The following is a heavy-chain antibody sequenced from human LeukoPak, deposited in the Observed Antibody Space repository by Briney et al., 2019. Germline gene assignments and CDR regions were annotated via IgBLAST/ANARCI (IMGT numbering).Heavy chain of an antibody. J-gene: IGHJ4*02. CDR1: GFTFDDHG. CDR3: ARNVGRGYYYYFDY. V-gene: IGHV3-20*04. CDR2: IKWNGGST. Sequence: GGSLRLSCAASGFTFDDHGMSWVRQAPGKGLEWVSGIKWNGGSTGYEDTVKGRFTISRDNAKNSLYLQMNSLRAEDTALYYCARNVGRGYYYYFDYWGQGTLVTVSS. D-gene: IGHD3-22*01.